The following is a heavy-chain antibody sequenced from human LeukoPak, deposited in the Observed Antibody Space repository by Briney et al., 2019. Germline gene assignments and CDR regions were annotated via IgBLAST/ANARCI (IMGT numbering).Heavy chain of an antibody. CDR1: GVSISSSNW. J-gene: IGHJ4*02. Sequence: SGTLSLTWAVSGVSISSSNWWSWVRQPPGKGLEWIGEIYHSGSTNYNPSLKSRVTISVDKSKNQFSLKLSSVTAADTAVYYCARAGPGDSTYGDYWGQGTLVTVSS. CDR3: ARAGPGDSTYGDY. CDR2: IYHSGST. D-gene: IGHD2/OR15-2a*01. V-gene: IGHV4-4*02.